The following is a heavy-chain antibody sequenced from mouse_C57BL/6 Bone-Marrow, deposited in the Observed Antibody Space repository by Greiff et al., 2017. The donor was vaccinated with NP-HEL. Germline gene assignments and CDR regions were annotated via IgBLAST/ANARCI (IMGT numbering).Heavy chain of an antibody. D-gene: IGHD2-5*01. J-gene: IGHJ4*01. CDR2: INPSTGGT. CDR3: ARDLYSNYADYYAMDY. V-gene: IGHV1-42*01. CDR1: GYSFTGYY. Sequence: EVQLQQSGPELVKPGASAKISCKASGYSFTGYYMNWVKQSPEKSLEWIGEINPSTGGTTYNQKFKAKATLTVDKSSSTAYMQLKSLTSEDSAVYYCARDLYSNYADYYAMDYWGQGTSVTVSS.